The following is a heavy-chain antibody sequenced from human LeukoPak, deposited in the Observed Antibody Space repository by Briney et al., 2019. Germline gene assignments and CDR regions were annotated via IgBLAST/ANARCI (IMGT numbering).Heavy chain of an antibody. CDR1: GFTFSSYA. CDR3: ATGDGYNSRLDY. D-gene: IGHD5-24*01. Sequence: GASLRLSCAASGFTFSSYAMGWVRQAPGKGLEWVSTISGSGGSTYYADSVKGRFTISRDNSKNTLYLQMNSLRAEDTAVYYCATGDGYNSRLDYWGQGTLVTVSS. V-gene: IGHV3-23*01. CDR2: ISGSGGST. J-gene: IGHJ4*02.